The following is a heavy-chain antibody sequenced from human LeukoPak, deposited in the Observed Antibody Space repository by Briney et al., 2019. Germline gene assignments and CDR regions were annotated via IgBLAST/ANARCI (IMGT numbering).Heavy chain of an antibody. Sequence: GGSLRLSCAASGFTFSRYAMHWGRQAPGKGLEYVSAISSNGGTTYYANSVKGRFTISRDNSKNTLYLQMGSLRTEDMAVYYCARDCYSGYGFNCPGDYWGQGTLVTVSS. CDR3: ARDCYSGYGFNCPGDY. V-gene: IGHV3-64*01. CDR2: ISSNGGTT. J-gene: IGHJ4*02. CDR1: GFTFSRYA. D-gene: IGHD5-12*01.